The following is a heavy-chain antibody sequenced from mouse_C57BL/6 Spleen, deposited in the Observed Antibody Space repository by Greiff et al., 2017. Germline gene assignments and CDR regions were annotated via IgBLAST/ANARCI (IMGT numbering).Heavy chain of an antibody. D-gene: IGHD2-5*01. V-gene: IGHV2-2*01. CDR2: IWSGGST. CDR1: GFSLTSYG. Sequence: QVQLQQSGPGLVQPSQSLSITCTVSGFSLTSYGVHWVRQSPGKGLEWLGVIWSGGSTDYNAAFISRLSISKDNSKSQVFFKMNSLQADDTAIYYCASFYYSNYVFYAMDYWGQGTSVTVSS. J-gene: IGHJ4*01. CDR3: ASFYYSNYVFYAMDY.